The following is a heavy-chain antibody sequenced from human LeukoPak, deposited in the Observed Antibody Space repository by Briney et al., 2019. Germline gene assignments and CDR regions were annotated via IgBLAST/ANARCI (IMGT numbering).Heavy chain of an antibody. CDR2: IKQDGSEK. CDR3: ARDRALYDSRGYYYTEDDY. V-gene: IGHV3-7*01. D-gene: IGHD3-22*01. J-gene: IGHJ4*02. CDR1: GFTFSSYW. Sequence: PGGSLRLSCAASGFTFSSYWMSWVRQAPGKGLEWVANIKQDGSEKYYVDSVKGRSTISRDNAKSSLYLQMNSLRADDTAVYYCARDRALYDSRGYYYTEDDYWGQGTLVTVSS.